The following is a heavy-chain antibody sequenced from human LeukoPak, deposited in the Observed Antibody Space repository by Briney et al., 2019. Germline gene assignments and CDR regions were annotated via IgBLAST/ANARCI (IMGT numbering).Heavy chain of an antibody. CDR1: GYTFTSYG. D-gene: IGHD2-21*02. Sequence: ASVKVSCKASGYTFTSYGISWVRQAPGQGLEWMGWISAYNGNTNYAQKLQGRVTMTTDTSTSTAYMELRSLRSDDTAVYYCARDWDPYCGCDCSFDYWGQGTLVTVSS. CDR3: ARDWDPYCGCDCSFDY. CDR2: ISAYNGNT. J-gene: IGHJ4*02. V-gene: IGHV1-18*04.